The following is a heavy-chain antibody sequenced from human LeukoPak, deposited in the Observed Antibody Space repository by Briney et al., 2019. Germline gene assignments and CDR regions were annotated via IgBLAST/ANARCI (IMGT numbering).Heavy chain of an antibody. Sequence: PGGSLRLSCAAPGFTFSSSAMSWVRQAQGKGLEWVSGISGSGDITYYADSVKGRFTLSRDNSKNTLYLQMNSLRAEGTAVYYCAKSYRFSSSWYESWGQGTLVTVSS. V-gene: IGHV3-23*01. CDR2: ISGSGDIT. J-gene: IGHJ5*01. CDR1: GFTFSSSA. CDR3: AKSYRFSSSWYES. D-gene: IGHD6-13*01.